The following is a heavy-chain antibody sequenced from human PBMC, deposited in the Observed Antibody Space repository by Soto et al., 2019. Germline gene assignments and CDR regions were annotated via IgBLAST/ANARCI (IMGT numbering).Heavy chain of an antibody. CDR2: ISAFNGNT. CDR1: GYTFTSYA. Sequence: WASVKVSCKASGYTFTSYAITWVRQAPGQGLEWLGWISAFNGNTNYAQKLQGRVTMTTDTSTSTAHMELRSLRSDDAAVYYCARDSIAAAALDVWGQGTTVTVSS. J-gene: IGHJ6*02. CDR3: ARDSIAAAALDV. V-gene: IGHV1-18*04. D-gene: IGHD6-13*01.